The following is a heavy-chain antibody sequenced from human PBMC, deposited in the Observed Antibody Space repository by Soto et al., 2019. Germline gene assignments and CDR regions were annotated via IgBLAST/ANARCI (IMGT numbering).Heavy chain of an antibody. CDR3: ARDRRGDYGQYYYYYMDV. D-gene: IGHD4-17*01. CDR1: GGTFSSYT. CDR2: IIPILGIA. Sequence: GASVKVSCKASGGTFSSYTISWVRQAPGQGLEWMGRIIPILGIANYAQKFQGRVTITADKSTSTAYMELSSLRSEDTAVYYCARDRRGDYGQYYYYYMDVWGKGTTVTVSS. J-gene: IGHJ6*03. V-gene: IGHV1-69*04.